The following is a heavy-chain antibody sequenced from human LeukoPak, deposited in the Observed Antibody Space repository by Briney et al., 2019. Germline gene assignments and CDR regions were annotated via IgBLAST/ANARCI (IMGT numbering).Heavy chain of an antibody. Sequence: VKPSETLSLTCTASGGSISSYYWSWIRQPPGKGLEWIGYIYYSGSTNYNPSLKSRVTISVDTSKNQFSLKLSSVTAADTAVYYCARDGVSALNLYSDLWGRGTLVTVSS. V-gene: IGHV4-59*01. CDR3: ARDGVSALNLYSDL. CDR1: GGSISSYY. D-gene: IGHD3-3*01. CDR2: IYYSGST. J-gene: IGHJ2*01.